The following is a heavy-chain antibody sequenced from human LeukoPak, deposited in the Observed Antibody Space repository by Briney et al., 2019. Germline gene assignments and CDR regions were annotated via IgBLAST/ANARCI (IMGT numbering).Heavy chain of an antibody. CDR3: AREFHMTTVTTRGGYNWFDP. CDR2: VNHSGST. J-gene: IGHJ5*02. D-gene: IGHD4-11*01. Sequence: SETLSLTCAVYGGSFSGYYWSWIRQPPGKGLEWIGEVNHSGSTNYNPSLKSRVTISVDTSKNQFSLKLSSVTAADTAVYYCAREFHMTTVTTRGGYNWFDPWGQGTLVTVSS. V-gene: IGHV4-34*01. CDR1: GGSFSGYY.